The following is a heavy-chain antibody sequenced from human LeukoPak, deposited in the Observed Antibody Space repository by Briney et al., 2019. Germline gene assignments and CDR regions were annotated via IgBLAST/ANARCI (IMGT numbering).Heavy chain of an antibody. CDR3: ARGSGGDYFAY. Sequence: SETLSLTCAVYGGSFSGYYWSWIRQPPGKGLEWIGEINHSGSTNYNPSLKSRVTISVDRSKNQFSLKLSSVTAADTAVYYCARGSGGDYFAYWGQGTLVTVSS. CDR2: INHSGST. D-gene: IGHD4-17*01. J-gene: IGHJ4*02. V-gene: IGHV4-34*01. CDR1: GGSFSGYY.